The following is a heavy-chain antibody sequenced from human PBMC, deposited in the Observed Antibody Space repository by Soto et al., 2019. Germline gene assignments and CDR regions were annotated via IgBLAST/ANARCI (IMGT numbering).Heavy chain of an antibody. J-gene: IGHJ3*02. Sequence: GGSLRLSCAASGFTFNNYAMSWVRQAPGKGLEWVSSISGGGTGTYSADSVKGRFTISSDKSKNTVYLQMNSLRAEDTAMYYCARDPQHTTGWLGARVVVEIWGQGTMVTVSS. CDR3: ARDPQHTTGWLGARVVVEI. CDR2: ISGGGTGT. CDR1: GFTFNNYA. V-gene: IGHV3-23*01. D-gene: IGHD6-19*01.